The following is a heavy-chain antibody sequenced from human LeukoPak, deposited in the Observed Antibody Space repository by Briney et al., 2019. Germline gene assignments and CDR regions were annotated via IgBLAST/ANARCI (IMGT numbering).Heavy chain of an antibody. CDR1: GFTFSDYY. J-gene: IGHJ5*02. D-gene: IGHD6-13*01. Sequence: GGSLRLSCAASGFTFSDYYMSWIRQAPGKGLEWVSYISSSGSTIYYADSVKGRFTISRDNAKNSLYLQMNSLRAEDTAVYYCAKDGSSSWSDNWFDPWGQGTLVTVSS. CDR2: ISSSGSTI. V-gene: IGHV3-11*01. CDR3: AKDGSSSWSDNWFDP.